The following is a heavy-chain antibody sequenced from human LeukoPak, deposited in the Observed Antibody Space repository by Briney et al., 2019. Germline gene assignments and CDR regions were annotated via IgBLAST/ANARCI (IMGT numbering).Heavy chain of an antibody. CDR2: IYSGGST. J-gene: IGHJ5*01. CDR1: GFTVSSNY. V-gene: IGHV3-53*01. CDR3: ARDRVATIFTYHPMFDS. Sequence: GRSLRLSCAASGFTVSSNYMSWVRQAPGKGLERVSVIYSGGSTYYADSVKGRFTISRDNSKNTVYLQMNSLRAEDTAVYYCARDRVATIFTYHPMFDSWGPGTLVTVSS. D-gene: IGHD3-10*02.